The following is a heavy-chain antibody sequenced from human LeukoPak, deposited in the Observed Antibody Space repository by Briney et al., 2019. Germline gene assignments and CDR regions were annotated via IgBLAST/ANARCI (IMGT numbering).Heavy chain of an antibody. CDR3: ARGGGIYYDIFTAFDI. V-gene: IGHV4-30-4*01. J-gene: IGHJ3*02. Sequence: KPSQTLSLTCTVSGGSISSGDYYWSWIRQPPGKGLEWIGYIYYSGSTYYNPSLKSRVTISVDTSKNQFSLKLSPVTAADTAVYYCARGGGIYYDIFTAFDIWGQRTMVTVSS. D-gene: IGHD3-9*01. CDR1: GGSISSGDYY. CDR2: IYYSGST.